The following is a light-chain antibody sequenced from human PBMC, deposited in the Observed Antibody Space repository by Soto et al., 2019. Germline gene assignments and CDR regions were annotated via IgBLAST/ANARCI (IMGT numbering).Light chain of an antibody. V-gene: IGKV1-33*01. CDR2: DTS. Sequence: DVQMNQSPSSLSASVGDRVTITCQASHDIGTYLNWYQHKPRKAPKLLIFDTSHLAAGVPARCSGSRSDTNFSLTITNIQYEDVAAYYCQHFDSVPLTFGGGTHVEI. CDR3: QHFDSVPLT. CDR1: HDIGTY. J-gene: IGKJ4*01.